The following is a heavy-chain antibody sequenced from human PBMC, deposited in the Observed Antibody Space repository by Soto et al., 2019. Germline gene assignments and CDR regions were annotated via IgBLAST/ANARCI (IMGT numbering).Heavy chain of an antibody. J-gene: IGHJ3*02. CDR2: ILVDGRT. CDR1: GFICSSYD. D-gene: IGHD2-8*02. CDR3: AKETATGGGAFDI. Sequence: GGSLRLSCAASGFICSSYDMSWVRQAPGKGLEWVSTILVDGRTFYVDSVKGRFTISRDSSQNTVYLQMNSLTAGDTAPYYCAKETATGGGAFDICGQGTMVTVSS. V-gene: IGHV3-23*01.